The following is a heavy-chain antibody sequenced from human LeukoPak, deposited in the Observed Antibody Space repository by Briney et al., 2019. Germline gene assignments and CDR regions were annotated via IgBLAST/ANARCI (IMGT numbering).Heavy chain of an antibody. Sequence: GGSLRLSCAASGFTFSSYAMSWVRQAPGKGLEWVSAISGSGGSTYYADSVKGRFTISRDNSKNTLYLQMNSLRAEDTAVYYCAVIRFLEWDYFDYWGQGTLVTVSS. CDR1: GFTFSSYA. J-gene: IGHJ4*02. D-gene: IGHD3-3*01. CDR2: ISGSGGST. CDR3: AVIRFLEWDYFDY. V-gene: IGHV3-23*01.